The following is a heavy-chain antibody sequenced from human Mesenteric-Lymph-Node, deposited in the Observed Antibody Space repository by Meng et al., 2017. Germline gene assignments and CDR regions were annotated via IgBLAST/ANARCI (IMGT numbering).Heavy chain of an antibody. CDR3: ARDTSYSSVVY. V-gene: IGHV7-4-1*02. CDR1: GYTFTSYD. J-gene: IGHJ4*02. D-gene: IGHD6-19*01. Sequence: QVQLVQSGADVKKPGASVKVSCKASGYTFTSYDINWVRQATGQGLEWMGWINTNTGNPTYAQGFTGRFVFSLDTSVSTAYLQISSLKAEDTAVYDCARDTSYSSVVYWGQGTLVTVSS. CDR2: INTNTGNP.